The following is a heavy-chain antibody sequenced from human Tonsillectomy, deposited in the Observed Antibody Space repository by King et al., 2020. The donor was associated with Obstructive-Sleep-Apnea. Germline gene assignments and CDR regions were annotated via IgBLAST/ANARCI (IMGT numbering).Heavy chain of an antibody. J-gene: IGHJ2*01. CDR3: AKGLVAAAGSWYFDL. V-gene: IGHV3-23*04. Sequence: VQLVESGGGLVQPGGSLRLSCAASGFTFSNYAMSWVRQAPGKGLEWVSAISGSGGSTYYADSVKGRFTISSHNSNNTLYLQMNSMRAEDTAVYYCAKGLVAAAGSWYFDLWGRGTLVTVSS. D-gene: IGHD6-13*01. CDR2: ISGSGGST. CDR1: GFTFSNYA.